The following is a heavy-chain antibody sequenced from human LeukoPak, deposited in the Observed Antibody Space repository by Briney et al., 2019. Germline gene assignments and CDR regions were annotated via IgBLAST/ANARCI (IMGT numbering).Heavy chain of an antibody. V-gene: IGHV3-48*01. CDR2: ITSSSTTT. Sequence: GGSLRLSCGASGFTFSTYNMNWVRQAPGKGLEWVSYITSSSTTTYYADSVKGRFIISRDNAKNSLYLQMNSLRAEDTAVYYCAREVWDLGYFDYWGQGTLVTVSS. D-gene: IGHD1-26*01. CDR1: GFTFSTYN. J-gene: IGHJ4*02. CDR3: AREVWDLGYFDY.